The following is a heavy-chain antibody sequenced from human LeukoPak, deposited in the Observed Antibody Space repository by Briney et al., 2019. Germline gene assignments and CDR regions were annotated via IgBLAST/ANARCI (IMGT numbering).Heavy chain of an antibody. Sequence: ASVKVSCKASGYTFTGYYMHWVRQAPGQGLEWMGWINPNSGGTNYAQKFQGRVTMTEDTSTDTAYMELSSLRSEDTAVYYCATAYCSGGSCYPDYYYYMDVWGKGTTVTVSS. D-gene: IGHD2-15*01. V-gene: IGHV1-2*02. CDR2: INPNSGGT. J-gene: IGHJ6*03. CDR3: ATAYCSGGSCYPDYYYYMDV. CDR1: GYTFTGYY.